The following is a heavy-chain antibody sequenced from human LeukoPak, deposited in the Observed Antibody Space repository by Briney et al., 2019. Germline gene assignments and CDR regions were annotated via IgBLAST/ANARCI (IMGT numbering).Heavy chain of an antibody. D-gene: IGHD3-9*01. CDR3: AKDLKGYFDPGNYFDY. Sequence: PGGSLRLSCAASGFTFSSYGMHWVRQAPGKGLEWVAVISYDGSNKYYADSVKGRFTISRDNSKNTLYLQMNSLRAEDTAVYYCAKDLKGYFDPGNYFDYWGQGTLVTVSS. J-gene: IGHJ4*02. CDR1: GFTFSSYG. CDR2: ISYDGSNK. V-gene: IGHV3-30*18.